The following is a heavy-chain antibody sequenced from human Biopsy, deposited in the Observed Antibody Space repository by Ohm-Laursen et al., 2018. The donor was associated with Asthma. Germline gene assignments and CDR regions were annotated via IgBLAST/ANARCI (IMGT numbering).Heavy chain of an antibody. CDR2: GGSYYDGGLK. Sequence: RSLRLSCAASGFAFRSYAMHWVRQAPGKGLEWVAVGGSYYDGGLKYYADSVNGRFTVSRDDSKNTLYLQMNSLRPDDTAVYYCARDVMEWYLPAFDFWGLGTLVTVSS. CDR1: GFAFRSYA. D-gene: IGHD3-3*01. V-gene: IGHV3-30-3*01. CDR3: ARDVMEWYLPAFDF. J-gene: IGHJ4*02.